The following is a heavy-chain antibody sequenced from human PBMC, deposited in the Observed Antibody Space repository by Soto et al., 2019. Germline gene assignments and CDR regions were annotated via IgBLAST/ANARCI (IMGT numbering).Heavy chain of an antibody. V-gene: IGHV3-53*01. CDR3: ARGGDYFDSSGYYPLGDAFDI. Sequence: EVQLVESGGGLIQPGGSLRLSCAASGFTVSSNSMSWVRQAPGKGLEWVSVTYSGGSTFSADSVKGRFTISRDNSKTTLYLQINSLRAEDTAVYYGARGGDYFDSSGYYPLGDAFDIWGQGTMVTVSS. CDR2: TYSGGST. D-gene: IGHD3-22*01. J-gene: IGHJ3*02. CDR1: GFTVSSNS.